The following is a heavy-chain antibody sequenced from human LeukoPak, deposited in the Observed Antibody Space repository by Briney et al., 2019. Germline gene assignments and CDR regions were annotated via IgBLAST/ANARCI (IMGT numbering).Heavy chain of an antibody. CDR2: ISGSGGST. D-gene: IGHD3-9*01. V-gene: IGHV3-23*01. J-gene: IGHJ4*02. CDR1: GFTFSSYD. Sequence: GGPLRVSCAASGFTFSSYDMSWVRQAPGKGLEWVSAISGSGGSTYYADSVKGRFTISRDNSKNTLYLQMSSLRAEDTAVYYCAVRNYDILTGYLFDYWGQGTLVTVSS. CDR3: AVRNYDILTGYLFDY.